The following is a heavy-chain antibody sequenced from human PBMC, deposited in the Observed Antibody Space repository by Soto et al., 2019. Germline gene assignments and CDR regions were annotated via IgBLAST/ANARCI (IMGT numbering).Heavy chain of an antibody. CDR1: GFTFSSYE. D-gene: IGHD1-26*01. CDR2: ISSSGSTI. Sequence: EVQLVESGGGLVQPGGSLRLSCAASGFTFSSYEMNWVRQAPGKGLEWVSYISSSGSTIYYADSVKGRFTISRDNAKNSLYLQMNSLRAEDTAVYYCARDGLKWELRNYYYYGMDVWGQGTTVTVSS. J-gene: IGHJ6*02. V-gene: IGHV3-48*03. CDR3: ARDGLKWELRNYYYYGMDV.